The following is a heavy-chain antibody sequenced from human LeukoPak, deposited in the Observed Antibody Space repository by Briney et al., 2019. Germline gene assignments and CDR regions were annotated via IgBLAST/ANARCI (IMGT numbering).Heavy chain of an antibody. CDR2: IAVGSGNT. CDR1: GFTFTSSA. V-gene: IGHV1-58*02. J-gene: IGHJ3*02. CDR3: AAHYYDSSDAFDI. Sequence: SVKVSCKASGFTFTSSAMQWVRQARGQRLEWIGWIAVGSGNTNYAQKFQERVTITRDMSTSTAYMELSSLRSEDTAVYYCAAHYYDSSDAFDIWGQGTMVTVSS. D-gene: IGHD3-22*01.